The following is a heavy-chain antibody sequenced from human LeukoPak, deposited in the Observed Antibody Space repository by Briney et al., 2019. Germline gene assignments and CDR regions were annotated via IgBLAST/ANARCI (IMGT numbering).Heavy chain of an antibody. Sequence: GGSLRLSCAASGFTFRTYWMHWVRQVPGKGLVWVSRMNTDGRNIGYADSVKGRFTISRDNAKNTLYLQMNSLRAGDTAVYYCARENWYLDNWGQGTLVTVSS. V-gene: IGHV3-74*01. D-gene: IGHD2-15*01. CDR3: ARENWYLDN. J-gene: IGHJ4*02. CDR1: GFTFRTYW. CDR2: MNTDGRNI.